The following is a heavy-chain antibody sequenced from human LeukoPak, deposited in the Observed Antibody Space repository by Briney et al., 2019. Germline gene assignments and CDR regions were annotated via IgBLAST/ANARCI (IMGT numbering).Heavy chain of an antibody. CDR2: IYYSGST. Sequence: SETLSLTCSVSSGSISSVTHYWGWIRQSPETGLEWIGNIYYSGSTYYNPSLKSRVTISVDTSKNQFSLKLSSVTAADTAVYYCAREAIAAAIHYFDYWGQGTLVTVSS. J-gene: IGHJ4*02. CDR3: AREAIAAAIHYFDY. V-gene: IGHV4-39*07. CDR1: SGSISSVTHY. D-gene: IGHD6-13*01.